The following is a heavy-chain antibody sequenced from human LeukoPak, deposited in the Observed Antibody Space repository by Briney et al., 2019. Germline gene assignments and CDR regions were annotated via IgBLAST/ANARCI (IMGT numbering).Heavy chain of an antibody. CDR2: ISGSGGST. V-gene: IGHV3-23*01. Sequence: PGGSLRLFCAASGFTFTSYAMSWVRQAPGKGLEWVSAISGSGGSTYHADSVKGRFTISRDNSKNTLYLQMNSLRAEDTAVYYCAKMGVVAARPGTFDYWGQGTPVTVSS. CDR1: GFTFTSYA. D-gene: IGHD6-6*01. CDR3: AKMGVVAARPGTFDY. J-gene: IGHJ4*02.